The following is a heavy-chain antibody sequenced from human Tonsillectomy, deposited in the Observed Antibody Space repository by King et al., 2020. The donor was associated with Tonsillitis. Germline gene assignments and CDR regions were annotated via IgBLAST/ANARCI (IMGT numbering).Heavy chain of an antibody. CDR2: ISFDGSEK. Sequence: QLVQSGGGVVQPGGSLRLSCAASGFTFSSYGMHWVRPAPGKGLEWVAVISFDGSEKYYEDSVNGRFTISRDNSNNTLYLQMNSLRAEDTAVYSCATAPVLLWFGDYPGAFDIWGQGTMVTVSS. D-gene: IGHD3-10*01. J-gene: IGHJ3*02. CDR1: GFTFSSYG. V-gene: IGHV3-30*03. CDR3: ATAPVLLWFGDYPGAFDI.